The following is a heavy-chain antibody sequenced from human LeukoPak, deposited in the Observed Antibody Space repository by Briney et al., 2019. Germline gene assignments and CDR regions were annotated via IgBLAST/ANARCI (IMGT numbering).Heavy chain of an antibody. Sequence: ASVKVSCKASGYTFTSYGISWVRQAPGQGLEWMGWISAYNGNTNYAQKLQGRVTMTTDTSTSTAYMELRSLRSDDTAVYYCARVPYDSSGYYLGYFDYWGQGTLVTVSS. J-gene: IGHJ4*02. D-gene: IGHD3-22*01. CDR2: ISAYNGNT. CDR1: GYTFTSYG. V-gene: IGHV1-18*01. CDR3: ARVPYDSSGYYLGYFDY.